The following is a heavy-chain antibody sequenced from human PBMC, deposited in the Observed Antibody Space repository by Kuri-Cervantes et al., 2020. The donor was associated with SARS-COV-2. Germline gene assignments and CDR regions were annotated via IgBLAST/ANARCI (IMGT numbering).Heavy chain of an antibody. D-gene: IGHD3-10*01. J-gene: IGHJ3*02. CDR2: IYYSGST. CDR1: GGSISSSSYY. Sequence: SETLSLTCTVSGGSISSSSYYWGWIRQPPGKGLEWIGYIYYSGSTNYNPSLKSRVTISVDTSKNQFSLKLSSATAADTAVYYCARSVLLWFGEEQDAFDIWGQGTMVTVSS. CDR3: ARSVLLWFGEEQDAFDI. V-gene: IGHV4-61*05.